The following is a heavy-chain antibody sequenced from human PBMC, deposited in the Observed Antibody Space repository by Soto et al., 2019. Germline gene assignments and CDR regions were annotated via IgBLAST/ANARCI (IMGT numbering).Heavy chain of an antibody. Sequence: GASVKVSCKASGYTFTGYYMHWVRQAPGQGLEWMGWINPNSGGTNYAQKFQGRVTMTRDTSISTAYMELSRLRFDDTAVYYCARAYSSSSVAYFDYWGQGTLVTVSS. CDR2: INPNSGGT. J-gene: IGHJ4*02. CDR1: GYTFTGYY. D-gene: IGHD6-6*01. CDR3: ARAYSSSSVAYFDY. V-gene: IGHV1-2*02.